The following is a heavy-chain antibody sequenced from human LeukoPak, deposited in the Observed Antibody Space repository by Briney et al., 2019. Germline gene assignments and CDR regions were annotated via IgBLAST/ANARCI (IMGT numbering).Heavy chain of an antibody. V-gene: IGHV1-8*01. Sequence: ASVKVSCKASAYTFTSYDINWVRQATGQGLEWMGWMNPNSGNTGYAQKFQGRVTMTRNTSISTAYMELSSLRSEDTAVYYCARGPQAYYYDSSAYRFASWGQGTLVTVSS. D-gene: IGHD3-22*01. CDR3: ARGPQAYYYDSSAYRFAS. J-gene: IGHJ5*01. CDR2: MNPNSGNT. CDR1: AYTFTSYD.